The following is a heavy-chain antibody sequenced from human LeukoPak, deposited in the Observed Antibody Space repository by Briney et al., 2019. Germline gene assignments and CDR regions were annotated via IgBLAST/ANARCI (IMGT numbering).Heavy chain of an antibody. CDR1: GFTFSSHS. Sequence: PGGSLRLSCAASGFTFSSHSMTWVRQAPGKGLEWVSGISDSGDRTYYADSVKGRFTTSRDNSKNTSYLQMNSLRAEDTAVYYCAKGGFCSSGTCYSPPVDYWGQGTLVTVSS. D-gene: IGHD2-15*01. V-gene: IGHV3-23*01. CDR3: AKGGFCSSGTCYSPPVDY. J-gene: IGHJ4*02. CDR2: ISDSGDRT.